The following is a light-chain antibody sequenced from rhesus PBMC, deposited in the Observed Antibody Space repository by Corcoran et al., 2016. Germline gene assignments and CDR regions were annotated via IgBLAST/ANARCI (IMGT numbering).Light chain of an antibody. V-gene: IGKV1S14*01. CDR2: YES. J-gene: IGKJ1*01. Sequence: DIQMTQSPSSLSASVGDTVTITCRASQAISNYLAWYQQKPGKAPKPLIYYESNLESGVPSRFSGSGSWTDFTLTISSLQPKDFATYYCQQHNRYPWTFGQGTKVEIK. CDR3: QQHNRYPWT. CDR1: QAISNY.